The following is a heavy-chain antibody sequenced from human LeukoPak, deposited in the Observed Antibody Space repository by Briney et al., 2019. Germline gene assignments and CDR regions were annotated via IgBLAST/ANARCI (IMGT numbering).Heavy chain of an antibody. J-gene: IGHJ4*02. CDR1: GGTYSSYA. CDR3: ARGEALEWELLQFNY. V-gene: IGHV1-69*11. CDR2: IIPMIGAL. Sequence: ASVKVSCKASGGTYSSYAINWVRQAPGQGLEWMGRIIPMIGALKYAQKFQGRVTITADESTSTAYMELSSLRSEDTAVYYCARGEALEWELLQFNYWGQGTLVTVSS. D-gene: IGHD1-26*01.